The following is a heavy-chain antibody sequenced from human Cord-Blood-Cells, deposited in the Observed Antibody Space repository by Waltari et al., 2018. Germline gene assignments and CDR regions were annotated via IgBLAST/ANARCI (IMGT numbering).Heavy chain of an antibody. CDR3: VHTPRHWYFDL. CDR2: IYWDDDK. CDR1: GFSLSPRGLG. V-gene: IGHV2-5*02. Sequence: QITLKESGPTLVKPTQTLTLTCTFSGFSLSPRGLGVGWIRQPPGKALEWLALIYWDDDKRYSPSLKSRLTITKDTSKNQVVLTMTNMDPVDTATYYCVHTPRHWYFDLWGRGTLVTVSS. J-gene: IGHJ2*01.